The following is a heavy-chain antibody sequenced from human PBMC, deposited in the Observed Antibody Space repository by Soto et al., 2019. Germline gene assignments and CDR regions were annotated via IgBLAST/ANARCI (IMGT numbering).Heavy chain of an antibody. CDR1: GFTFSSYS. CDR3: ARDKSSSWPDYYYYYGMDV. D-gene: IGHD6-13*01. Sequence: GGSLRLSCAASGFTFSSYSMNWVRQAPGKGLEWVSYISSSSSTIYYADSVKGRFTISRDNAKNSLYLQMNSLRDEDTAVYYCARDKSSSWPDYYYYYGMDVWGQGTTVTVSS. CDR2: ISSSSSTI. V-gene: IGHV3-48*02. J-gene: IGHJ6*02.